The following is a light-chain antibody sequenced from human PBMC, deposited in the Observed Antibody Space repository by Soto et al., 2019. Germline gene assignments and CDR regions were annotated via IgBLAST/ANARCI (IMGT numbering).Light chain of an antibody. Sequence: SYELTQPPSVSVSPGQTASITCSGDRLGDKYASWYQQRPGRSPVVVIYQDNRRPSGIPERFSGSTSGNTATLTISGTQAMDEADYYCQAWDSSTAVFGGGTKLTVL. J-gene: IGLJ2*01. V-gene: IGLV3-1*01. CDR3: QAWDSSTAV. CDR1: RLGDKY. CDR2: QDN.